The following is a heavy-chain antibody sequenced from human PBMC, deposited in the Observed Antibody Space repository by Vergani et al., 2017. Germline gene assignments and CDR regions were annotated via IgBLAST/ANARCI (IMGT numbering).Heavy chain of an antibody. CDR2: IRSKNDGGTA. Sequence: EVQVVESGGGLIKPGGSLRLSCVVSGITFKNAWINWVRQAPGKGLEWIGRIRSKNDGGTADYAAPLKGRFTISRDDSTDSAFLLVNNLKTEDTAVYFCYTDYHDYWGQGTLVTVSS. V-gene: IGHV3-15*01. CDR3: YTDYHDY. CDR1: GITFKNAW. D-gene: IGHD2-2*02. J-gene: IGHJ4*02.